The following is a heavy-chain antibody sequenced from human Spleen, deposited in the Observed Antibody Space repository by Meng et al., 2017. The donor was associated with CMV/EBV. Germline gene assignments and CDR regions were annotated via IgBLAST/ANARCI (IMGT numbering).Heavy chain of an antibody. V-gene: IGHV4-4*02. CDR1: GAAGRTDRW. Sequence: GAAGRTDRWWSGVRQAPGKGLEWIGEIYDSGITNYNTSIKSRVTISVDKSTNQFSLKLSSVTAADTAIYYCARAYCGGDCYSGFDCWGPGTLVTVSS. CDR3: ARAYCGGDCYSGFDC. CDR2: IYDSGIT. J-gene: IGHJ4*02. D-gene: IGHD2-21*01.